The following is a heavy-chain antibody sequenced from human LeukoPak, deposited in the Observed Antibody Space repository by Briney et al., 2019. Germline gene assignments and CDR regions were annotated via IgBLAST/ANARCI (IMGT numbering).Heavy chain of an antibody. J-gene: IGHJ4*02. CDR1: GFTFGSYG. D-gene: IGHD1-26*01. CDR3: AKDGPLGMWELRGDFDY. V-gene: IGHV3-23*01. Sequence: GGSLRLSCAASGFTFGSYGMSWVRQAPGKGLEWVSAISGSGGSTYYADSVKGRFTISRDNSKNTLYLQMNSLRAEDTAVYYCAKDGPLGMWELRGDFDYWGQGTLVTVSS. CDR2: ISGSGGST.